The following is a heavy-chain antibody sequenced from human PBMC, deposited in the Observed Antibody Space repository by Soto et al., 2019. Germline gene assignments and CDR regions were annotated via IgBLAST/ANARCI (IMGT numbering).Heavy chain of an antibody. J-gene: IGHJ4*02. V-gene: IGHV3-30*18. D-gene: IGHD5-18*01. CDR2: ISYDGTNK. CDR1: GVTFSSYG. CDR3: AKEKATRGYSFLVDY. Sequence: PVGSLRLSCAASGVTFSSYGMHWVRQAPGKGLEWVAVISYDGTNKYYADSVKGRFTISRDDSKNTLYLQMNSLRPEDTAVYYCAKEKATRGYSFLVDYWGQGTLVTVSS.